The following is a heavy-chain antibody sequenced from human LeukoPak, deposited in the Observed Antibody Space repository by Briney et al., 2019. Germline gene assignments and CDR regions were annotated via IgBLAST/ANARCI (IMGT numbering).Heavy chain of an antibody. V-gene: IGHV3-74*03. Sequence: GGSLRLSCAASGFTLSTYWMYWVRQAPGKGLMCVSRINPDGSATTYADSVKGRFTISKDNAKNTLYLQMNGLTAEDTALYYCTISASGMRYHAYGGQGTLVTVSS. D-gene: IGHD3-10*01. J-gene: IGHJ4*02. CDR3: TISASGMRYHAY. CDR1: GFTLSTYW. CDR2: INPDGSAT.